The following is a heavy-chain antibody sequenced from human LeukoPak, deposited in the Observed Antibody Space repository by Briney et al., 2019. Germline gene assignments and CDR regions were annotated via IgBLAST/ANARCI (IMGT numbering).Heavy chain of an antibody. CDR3: ARAAVTRYYYMDV. CDR1: GFTFSSYD. Sequence: GGSLRLSCAASGFTFSSYDMHWVRQATGKGLERVSAIGTAGDTYYPGSVKGRFTISRENTKNSLYLQMNSLRAGDTAVYYCARAAVTRYYYMDVWGKGTTVTVSS. D-gene: IGHD4-17*01. V-gene: IGHV3-13*01. CDR2: IGTAGDT. J-gene: IGHJ6*03.